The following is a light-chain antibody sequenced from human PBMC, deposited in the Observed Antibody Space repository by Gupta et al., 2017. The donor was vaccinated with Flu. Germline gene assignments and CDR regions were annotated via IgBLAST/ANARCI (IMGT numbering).Light chain of an antibody. J-gene: IGLJ2*01. CDR3: SSVISSSTLV. V-gene: IGLV2-14*01. Sequence: SVLTQPASVSGSPGPSITISCTGTSSDIGSYNYVSWYQQHPGQAPKLLIYGVTNRPAGVANRFSASKAGDTASLTISGLQAEDEADYYCSSVISSSTLVFGGGTKLTVL. CDR1: SSDIGSYNY. CDR2: GVT.